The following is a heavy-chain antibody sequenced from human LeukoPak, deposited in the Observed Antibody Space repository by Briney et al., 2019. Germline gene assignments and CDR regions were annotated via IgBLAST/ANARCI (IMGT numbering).Heavy chain of an antibody. J-gene: IGHJ6*03. D-gene: IGHD3-10*01. CDR3: ARSFPFFMVRGVISYYYYYYMDV. CDR2: IYTSGST. Sequence: PSETLSLTCTVSGGSISSYYWSWIRQPAGKGLEWIGRIYTSGSTNYNPSLKSRVTMSVDTSKNQFSLKLSSVTAAVTAVYYCARSFPFFMVRGVISYYYYYYMDVWGKGTTVTVSS. V-gene: IGHV4-4*07. CDR1: GGSISSYY.